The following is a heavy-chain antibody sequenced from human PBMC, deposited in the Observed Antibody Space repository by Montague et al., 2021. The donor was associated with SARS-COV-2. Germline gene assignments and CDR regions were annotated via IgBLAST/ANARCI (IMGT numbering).Heavy chain of an antibody. CDR3: ARLPYDNSYGLDV. CDR2: ISSNGST. CDR1: GGSISTHY. J-gene: IGHJ6*02. Sequence: SETLSLTCTVSGGSISTHYRSWIRQFPGKGLEWIGYISSNGSTNYNPSLQSRVIISVDRSKIQFSPKLNSVTAADTAIYYCARLPYDNSYGLDVWGQGTMVTVSS. V-gene: IGHV4-59*11. D-gene: IGHD3-22*01.